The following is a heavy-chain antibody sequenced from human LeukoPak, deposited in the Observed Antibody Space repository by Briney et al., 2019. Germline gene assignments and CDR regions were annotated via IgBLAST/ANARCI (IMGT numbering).Heavy chain of an antibody. CDR1: GFTFSTYS. J-gene: IGHJ4*02. V-gene: IGHV3-21*01. D-gene: IGHD4-23*01. CDR2: ITASSSYI. CDR3: ARIYGGNSGGFDY. Sequence: GGSLRLSCAVSGFTFSTYSMTWVRQAPGKGLEWVPSITASSSYIYYADSVKGRFTISRDNAKNSLYLQMSSLRAEDTAVYYCARIYGGNSGGFDYWGQGALVTVSS.